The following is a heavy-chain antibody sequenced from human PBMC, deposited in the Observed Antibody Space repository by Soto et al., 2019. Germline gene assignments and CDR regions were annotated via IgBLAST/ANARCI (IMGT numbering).Heavy chain of an antibody. D-gene: IGHD3-9*01. CDR2: ISSRGDGP. J-gene: IGHJ5*02. CDR3: AREADILNWFDP. CDR1: GFTFRNYD. Sequence: GGSLRLSCAASGFTFRNYDMSWVRQAPGKGLEWVSAISSRGDGPYYTESVRGRFTISRDNAKNSLYLQMNSLRAEDTAVYYCAREADILNWFDPWGQGTLVTVSS. V-gene: IGHV3-23*01.